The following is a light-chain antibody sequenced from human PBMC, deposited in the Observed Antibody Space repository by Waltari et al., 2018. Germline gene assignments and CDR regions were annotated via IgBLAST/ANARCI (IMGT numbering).Light chain of an antibody. CDR1: SSDVGGYNF. J-gene: IGLJ2*01. Sequence: QSALIQPASVSGSPGQSITIPCTGTSSDVGGYNFVSWYQHHPGRAPKLMIYDVNKRPSGVSHRFSGSKSGDTASLTISGLLTEDEADYYCSSYAGSSIPVVFGGGTKLTVL. CDR3: SSYAGSSIPVV. CDR2: DVN. V-gene: IGLV2-23*02.